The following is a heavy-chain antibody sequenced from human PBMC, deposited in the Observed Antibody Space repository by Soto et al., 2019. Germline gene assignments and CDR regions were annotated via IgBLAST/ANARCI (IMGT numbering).Heavy chain of an antibody. CDR1: GFSFSRYG. J-gene: IGHJ6*02. V-gene: IGHV3-30*18. CDR3: AKDRRATDYYYGMDV. CDR2: ISYDGSNK. Sequence: LRLPRAAYGFSFSRYGMHWVRQAPGKGLEWVAVISYDGSNKYYADSVKGRFTISRDNSKNTLYLQMNSLRAEDTAVYYCAKDRRATDYYYGMDVWGQGTTVTVSS.